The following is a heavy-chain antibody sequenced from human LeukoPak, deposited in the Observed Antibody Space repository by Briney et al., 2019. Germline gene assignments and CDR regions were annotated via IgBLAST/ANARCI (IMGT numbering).Heavy chain of an antibody. CDR1: GFTFSSYG. J-gene: IGHJ4*02. D-gene: IGHD3-9*01. V-gene: IGHV3-30*18. Sequence: GGSLRLSCAASGFTFSSYGMHWVRQAPGKGLEWVAVISYDGSNKYYADSVKGRFTISRDNSKNTLYLQMDSLRAEDTAVYYCAKVLEVRYFDWLSPDYWGQGTLVTVSS. CDR3: AKVLEVRYFDWLSPDY. CDR2: ISYDGSNK.